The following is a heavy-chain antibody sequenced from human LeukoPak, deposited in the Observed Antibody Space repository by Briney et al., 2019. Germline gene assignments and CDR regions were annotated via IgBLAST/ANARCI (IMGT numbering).Heavy chain of an antibody. J-gene: IGHJ5*02. Sequence: ASVKVSCKASGYTFTGYYMHWVRQAPGQGLEWMGRINPNSGGTNYAQKFQGRVTMTRDTSISTAYMELSRLRSDDTAVYYCASSPIITGTTDWFDPWGQGTLVTASS. CDR1: GYTFTGYY. D-gene: IGHD1-20*01. V-gene: IGHV1-2*06. CDR2: INPNSGGT. CDR3: ASSPIITGTTDWFDP.